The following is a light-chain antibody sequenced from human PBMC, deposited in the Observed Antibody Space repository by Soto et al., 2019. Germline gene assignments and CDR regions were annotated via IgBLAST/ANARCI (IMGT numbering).Light chain of an antibody. Sequence: EIVLTQSPATLSLSPGERATLSCRASQSVSSYLAWYQQKPGQAPRLLIYDASNRATGIPARFSGSGSGTDFTLTISSPEPEDFAVYYCQQRSNWPPATFGQGTKLEIK. CDR2: DAS. J-gene: IGKJ2*01. V-gene: IGKV3-11*01. CDR3: QQRSNWPPAT. CDR1: QSVSSY.